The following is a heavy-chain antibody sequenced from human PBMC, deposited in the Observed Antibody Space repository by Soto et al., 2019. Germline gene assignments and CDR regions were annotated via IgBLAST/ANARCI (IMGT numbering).Heavy chain of an antibody. V-gene: IGHV3-72*01. D-gene: IGHD6-13*01. Sequence: TGGSLRLSCAASGFTSSDHYMDWVRQAPGKGLEWVGRTRNKANSYTTEYAASVKGRFTISRDDSKNSLYLQMNSLKTEDTAVYYCARGIGPRDYSSSYSRDIGGKGTRVTVPS. CDR1: GFTSSDHY. CDR2: TRNKANSYTT. J-gene: IGHJ6*03. CDR3: ARGIGPRDYSSSYSRDI.